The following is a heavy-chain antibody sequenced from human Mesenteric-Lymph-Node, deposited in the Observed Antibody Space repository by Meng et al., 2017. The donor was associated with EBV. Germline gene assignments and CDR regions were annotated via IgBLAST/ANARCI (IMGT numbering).Heavy chain of an antibody. CDR1: GVSFGGYY. Sequence: VELQQWGAGLLKPSETLSLNCGVYGVSFGGYYWNWIRQPPGKGLEWIGEINHSGSTNYNPSLKSRVTISIDTSKNQFSVKLTSVTAADTAVYYCARAGSSGWSDLDYWGQGTLVTVSS. J-gene: IGHJ4*02. V-gene: IGHV4-34*01. CDR2: INHSGST. D-gene: IGHD6-19*01. CDR3: ARAGSSGWSDLDY.